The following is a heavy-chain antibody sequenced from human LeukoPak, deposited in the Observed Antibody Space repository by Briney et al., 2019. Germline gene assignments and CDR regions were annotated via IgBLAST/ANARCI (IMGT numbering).Heavy chain of an antibody. Sequence: GGSLRLSCAASKFVFSNYWMTWVRQAPGKGLEWVANIKQDGSEKYYVDSLKGRFTISRDNAKNSLYLQMNSLRAEDTAVYYCARDRGGVQYYDFWSGYIPHGMDVWGQGTTVTVSS. CDR2: IKQDGSEK. D-gene: IGHD3-3*01. V-gene: IGHV3-7*01. CDR1: KFVFSNYW. J-gene: IGHJ6*02. CDR3: ARDRGGVQYYDFWSGYIPHGMDV.